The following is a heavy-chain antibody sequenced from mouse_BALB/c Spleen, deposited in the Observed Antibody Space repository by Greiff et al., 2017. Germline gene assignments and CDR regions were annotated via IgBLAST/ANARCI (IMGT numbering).Heavy chain of an antibody. CDR3: ARLPILYGSSYFDY. CDR2: INPGSSTI. CDR1: GFDFSRYW. D-gene: IGHD1-1*01. V-gene: IGHV4-2*02. J-gene: IGHJ2*01. Sequence: DVKLQESGGGLVQPGGSLNLSCAASGFDFSRYWMSWARQAPGKGQEWIGEINPGSSTINYTPSLKDKFIISRDNAKNTLYLQMSKVRSEDTALYYGARLPILYGSSYFDYWGQGTTLTVSS.